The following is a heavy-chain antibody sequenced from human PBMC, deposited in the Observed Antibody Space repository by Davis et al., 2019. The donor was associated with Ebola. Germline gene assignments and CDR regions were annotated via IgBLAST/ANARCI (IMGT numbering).Heavy chain of an antibody. Sequence: SVKVSCKASGYTFTSYYMHWVRQAPGQGLEWMGGIIPIFGTANYAQKFQGRVTITADESTSTAYMELSSLRSEDTTVYYCALGGYYYGPEDYWGQGTLVTVSS. V-gene: IGHV1-69*13. CDR1: GYTFTSYY. J-gene: IGHJ4*02. D-gene: IGHD3-22*01. CDR3: ALGGYYYGPEDY. CDR2: IIPIFGTA.